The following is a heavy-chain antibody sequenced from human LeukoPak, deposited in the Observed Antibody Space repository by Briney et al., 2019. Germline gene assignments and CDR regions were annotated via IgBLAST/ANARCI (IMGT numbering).Heavy chain of an antibody. J-gene: IGHJ3*02. CDR1: GGSISSYY. Sequence: SETLSLTCTVSGGSISSYYWSWIRQPPGKGLEWIGRVFTSGIISGNTNYNPSVKSRVTMSVDTSRNQFSLKLNSVTAADTAVYYCAKSNGYGLVDIWGQGTMVTVSS. CDR3: AKSNGYGLVDI. CDR2: VFTSGIISGNT. D-gene: IGHD3-10*01. V-gene: IGHV4-4*07.